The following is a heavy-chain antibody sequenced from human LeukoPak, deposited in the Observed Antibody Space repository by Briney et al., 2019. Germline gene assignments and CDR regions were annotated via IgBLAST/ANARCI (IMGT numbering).Heavy chain of an antibody. V-gene: IGHV3-74*01. D-gene: IGHD4-17*01. J-gene: IGHJ4*02. CDR2: IDSGVSST. CDR3: TRGRYYFDY. Sequence: GGSLRLSCAASGFTFSSYWMHRVRQAPGKGLVWVSRIDSGVSSTIYADSVKGRFTISRDNAKNTLYLQMNSLRAEDTAVYYCTRGRYYFDYWGQGTLVTVSS. CDR1: GFTFSSYW.